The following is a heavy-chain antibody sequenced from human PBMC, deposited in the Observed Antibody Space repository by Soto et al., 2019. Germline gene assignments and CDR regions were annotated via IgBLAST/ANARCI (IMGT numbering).Heavy chain of an antibody. CDR3: TTDEEYSNRGNYYYGMDV. CDR1: GFTFSNAW. J-gene: IGHJ6*02. V-gene: IGHV3-15*01. CDR2: IKSKTDGGTT. D-gene: IGHD4-4*01. Sequence: PGGSLRLSCAASGFTFSNAWMSWVRQAPGKGLEWVGRIKSKTDGGTTDYAAPVKGRFTISRDDSKNTLYLQMNSLKTEDTAVYYCTTDEEYSNRGNYYYGMDVWGQGTTVTVSS.